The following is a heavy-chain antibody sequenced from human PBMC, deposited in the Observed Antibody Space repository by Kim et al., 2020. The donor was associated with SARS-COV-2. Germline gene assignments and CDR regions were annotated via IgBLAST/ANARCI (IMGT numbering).Heavy chain of an antibody. V-gene: IGHV3-7*04. J-gene: IGHJ6*02. D-gene: IGHD6-13*01. CDR2: IKSDGSEI. CDR3: AGGHYSL. CDR1: GFTFSDHY. Sequence: GGSLRHSCAASGFTFSDHYMSWIRQAPGKGLEWVANIKSDGSEIYHVDSVKGRFTISRDNAKNSVFLQMNSLRAEDTALYYCAGGHYSLWGQGTTVTVPS.